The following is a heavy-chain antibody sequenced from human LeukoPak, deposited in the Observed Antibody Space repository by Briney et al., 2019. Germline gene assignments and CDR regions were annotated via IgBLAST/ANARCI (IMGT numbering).Heavy chain of an antibody. CDR1: GGSISSTNW. CDR2: IYHSGRT. D-gene: IGHD3-22*01. CDR3: ARLYYYDSSGYYYSH. Sequence: SGTLSLTCAVSGGSISSTNWWSWVRQPPGKGLEWIGEIYHSGRTKYNPSLKSRGTISVDKSKNQFSLKLSSVTAADTAIYYCARLYYYDSSGYYYSHWGQGTLVTVSS. V-gene: IGHV4-4*02. J-gene: IGHJ4*02.